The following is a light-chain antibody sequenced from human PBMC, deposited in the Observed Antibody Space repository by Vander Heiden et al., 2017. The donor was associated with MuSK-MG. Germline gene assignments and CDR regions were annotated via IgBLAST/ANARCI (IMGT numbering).Light chain of an antibody. CDR2: GNI. V-gene: IGLV1-40*03. CDR1: SSNIGAGYD. CDR3: QSHDSSLSAYV. J-gene: IGLJ1*01. Sequence: QSVLTNPPSWSGAPGQGVTISCTGSSSNIGAGYDVHWYQQVPGAAPKLLIYGNINRPSGVPDRFSGSKSGASASLAITGLQPEDEADYYCQSHDSSLSAYVFGTGTKVTVL.